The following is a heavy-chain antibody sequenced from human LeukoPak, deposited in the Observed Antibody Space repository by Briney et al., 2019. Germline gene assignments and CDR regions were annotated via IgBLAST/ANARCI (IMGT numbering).Heavy chain of an antibody. CDR3: ARDSRPGPRFWGSYRYTGGYFDY. V-gene: IGHV1-2*02. D-gene: IGHD3-16*02. CDR2: INPNSGGT. Sequence: ASVKVSCKASGYTFTGYYMHWVRQAPGQGLEWMGWINPNSGGTNYAQKFQGRVTMTRDTSISTAYMELSRLRSDDTAVYYCARDSRPGPRFWGSYRYTGGYFDYWGQGTLVTVSS. CDR1: GYTFTGYY. J-gene: IGHJ4*02.